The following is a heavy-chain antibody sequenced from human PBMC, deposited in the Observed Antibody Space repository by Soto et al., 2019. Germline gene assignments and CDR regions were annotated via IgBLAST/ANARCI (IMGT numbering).Heavy chain of an antibody. V-gene: IGHV3-23*01. CDR1: GLTFSKAD. CDR3: ATHSWDH. J-gene: IGHJ4*02. Sequence: EVQVSESGGGLVQPGGSLRLSCAASGLTFSKADMSWVRQAPGKGLEWVSAITGSGVNTYYADSVKGRFTVSRDNSKNPPFPQMNSLRVQDPAINYCATHSWDHWGQGTLVTVSS. CDR2: ITGSGVNT.